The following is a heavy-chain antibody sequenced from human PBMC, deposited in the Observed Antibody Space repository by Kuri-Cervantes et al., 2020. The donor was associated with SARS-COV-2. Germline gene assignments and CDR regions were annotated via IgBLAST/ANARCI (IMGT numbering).Heavy chain of an antibody. CDR3: ARETGDNTMYYFDY. J-gene: IGHJ4*02. D-gene: IGHD7-27*01. CDR2: IYTSGST. V-gene: IGHV4-4*07. CDR1: GGSISSYY. Sequence: SETLSLTCTVSGGSISSYYWSWIRQPAGKGLEWIGRIYTSGSTNYNPSLKSRVTMSVDTSKNQFSLKLSSVTAAGTAVYYCARETGDNTMYYFDYWGQGTLVTVSS.